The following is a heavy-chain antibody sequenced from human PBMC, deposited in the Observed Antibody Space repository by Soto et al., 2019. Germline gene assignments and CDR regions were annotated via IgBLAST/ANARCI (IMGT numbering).Heavy chain of an antibody. Sequence: PSETLSLTCTVSGGSISRYYWSWIRQPPGKGLEWIGYMYNTGSTVYNPPFKSRVTISVDTSKNQFSLKLSSVTAADTAVYYCARQYSSGWYQHFDYWGQGALVTVS. CDR3: ARQYSSGWYQHFDY. J-gene: IGHJ4*02. D-gene: IGHD6-19*01. CDR1: GGSISRYY. V-gene: IGHV4-59*08. CDR2: MYNTGST.